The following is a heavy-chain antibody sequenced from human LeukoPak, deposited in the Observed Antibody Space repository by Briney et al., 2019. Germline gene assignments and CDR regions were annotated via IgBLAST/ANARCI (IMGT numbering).Heavy chain of an antibody. J-gene: IGHJ3*02. CDR3: AGTPYDHAREPVAAFDI. Sequence: PSETLSLTCTVSGGSISSSSYYWGWIRQPPGKGLEWIGSIYYSGSTYYNPSLKSRVTISVDTSKNQFSLKLSSVTAADTAVYYCAGTPYDHAREPVAAFDIWGQGTMVTVSS. CDR1: GGSISSSSYY. D-gene: IGHD5-12*01. V-gene: IGHV4-39*01. CDR2: IYYSGST.